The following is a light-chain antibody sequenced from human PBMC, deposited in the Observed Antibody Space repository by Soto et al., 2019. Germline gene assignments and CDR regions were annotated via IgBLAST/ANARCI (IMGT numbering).Light chain of an antibody. V-gene: IGKV3-20*01. CDR3: QQYGSSRT. Sequence: EIVLTQSPGTLSLSPGERATISCRASQIVSSSYLAWYQQKPGQAPRLLIYGASSRATGFPDRFSGSGSGTDFTLTISRLEPEDFAVYYCQQYGSSRTFGPGTKVDIK. CDR2: GAS. J-gene: IGKJ3*01. CDR1: QIVSSSY.